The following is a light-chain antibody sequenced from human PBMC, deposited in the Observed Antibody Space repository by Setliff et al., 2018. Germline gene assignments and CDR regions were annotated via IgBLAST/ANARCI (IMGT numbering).Light chain of an antibody. V-gene: IGKV1-9*01. CDR3: QQLISFPLT. J-gene: IGKJ4*01. Sequence: DIQLTQSPSFLSASVGDRVIITCRASQDISNFFAWYQQKPGKAPKILIWGASHLQSGVPSRFSGDRSGAEYTLTIKFLQPEDFATYYCQQLISFPLTFGGGTKVDIK. CDR1: QDISNF. CDR2: GAS.